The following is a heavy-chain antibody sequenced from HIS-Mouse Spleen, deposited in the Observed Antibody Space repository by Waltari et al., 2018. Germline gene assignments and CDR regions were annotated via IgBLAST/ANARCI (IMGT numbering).Heavy chain of an antibody. D-gene: IGHD4-4*01. V-gene: IGHV1-8*01. CDR3: ARGHDYSNYFDY. CDR2: MNPNSGNT. CDR1: GYPFTSYD. Sequence: VQLVQSGAAVRKPGASVKVSCTASGYPFTSYDINWVRQATGQGLEWMGWMNPNSGNTGYAQKFQGRVTMTRNTSISTAYMELSSLRSEDTAVYYCARGHDYSNYFDYWGQGTLVTVSS. J-gene: IGHJ4*02.